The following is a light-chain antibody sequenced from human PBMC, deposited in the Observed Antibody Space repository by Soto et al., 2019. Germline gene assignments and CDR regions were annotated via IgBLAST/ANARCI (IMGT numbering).Light chain of an antibody. CDR1: QSIGRW. CDR2: AAS. J-gene: IGKJ1*01. Sequence: DIQMTQSPSTLSASVRDRVTITCRASQSIGRWLAWYQQKPGKAPKLLIFAASSLQSGVPSRFSGSRSGPDFTLTISSLQPEDFATYYCQQSYSSPPTFGQGTKVDIK. V-gene: IGKV1-39*01. CDR3: QQSYSSPPT.